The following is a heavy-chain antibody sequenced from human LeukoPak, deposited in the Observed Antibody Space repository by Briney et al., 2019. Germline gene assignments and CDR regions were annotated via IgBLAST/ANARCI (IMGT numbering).Heavy chain of an antibody. CDR2: IYYSGST. V-gene: IGHV4-59*01. J-gene: IGHJ2*01. CDR1: GGSISSYY. CDR3: ARAGGEIGYNYWYFDL. Sequence: PSETLSLTCTVAGGSISSYYWSWIRQPPGKGLEWIGYIYYSGSTNYNPSLKSRVTISIDTSKNQFSLKLNSVTAADTAVYYCARAGGEIGYNYWYFDLWGRGTPVSVSS. D-gene: IGHD5-24*01.